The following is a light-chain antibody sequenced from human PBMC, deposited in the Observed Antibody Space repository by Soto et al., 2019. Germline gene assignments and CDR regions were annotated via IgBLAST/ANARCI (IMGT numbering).Light chain of an antibody. J-gene: IGKJ1*01. CDR2: GAS. CDR3: QQYDTSPVT. V-gene: IGKV3-20*01. Sequence: EIVLTQSPGTLSLSPGERATLSCRASQSVSSSYLAWYQQKPGQAPRLLIYGASIRATGIPDRFSGSGSGTDFTFTISRLEPEDFAVYYCQQYDTSPVTFGQGNKVEIK. CDR1: QSVSSSY.